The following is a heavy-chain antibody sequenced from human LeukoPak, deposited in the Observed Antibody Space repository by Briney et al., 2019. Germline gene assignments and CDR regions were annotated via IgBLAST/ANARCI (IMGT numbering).Heavy chain of an antibody. J-gene: IGHJ4*02. CDR2: IKQDGSER. CDR1: GFTFSSYW. CDR3: ARDRGWTGTIPYYFDY. D-gene: IGHD1-7*01. V-gene: IGHV3-7*01. Sequence: GGSLRLSCAASGFTFSSYWMTWVRQAPGKGLEWVANIKQDGSERHYVDSVKGRFTISRDNAKNSLYLQMNSLRAEDTAVYYCARDRGWTGTIPYYFDYWGQGTLVTVSS.